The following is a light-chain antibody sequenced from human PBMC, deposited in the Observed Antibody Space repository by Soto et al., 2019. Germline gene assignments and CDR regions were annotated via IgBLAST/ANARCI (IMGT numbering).Light chain of an antibody. CDR1: QSINSRY. Sequence: EIVLTQSPGTLSLSPGERATLSCRASQSINSRYLAWYQQKPGQAPRLLIYGASSRATGNPYTFSGSGSGTHFTLTISRLEPEDFAVYYCQQFGSSPGFTFGPGTKVDIK. V-gene: IGKV3-20*01. J-gene: IGKJ3*01. CDR3: QQFGSSPGFT. CDR2: GAS.